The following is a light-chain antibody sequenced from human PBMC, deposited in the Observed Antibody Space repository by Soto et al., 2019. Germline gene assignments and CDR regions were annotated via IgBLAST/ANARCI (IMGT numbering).Light chain of an antibody. Sequence: QSALTQPPSASGSPGQSVTISCTGTSSDIGGYNYVSWYQQHPGKAPKLMIYEVSQRPSGVPDRFSGSKSGNTASLTVSGLQAYDEADYYCSSYADSNNYVFGTGTKLTVL. V-gene: IGLV2-8*01. CDR3: SSYADSNNYV. CDR2: EVS. J-gene: IGLJ1*01. CDR1: SSDIGGYNY.